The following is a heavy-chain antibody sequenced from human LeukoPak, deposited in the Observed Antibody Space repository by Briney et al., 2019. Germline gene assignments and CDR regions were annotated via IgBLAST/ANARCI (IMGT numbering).Heavy chain of an antibody. CDR2: IYYSGST. CDR1: GGSISSSSYY. J-gene: IGHJ3*02. V-gene: IGHV4-39*01. Sequence: SETLSLTCTVSGGSISSSSYYWGWIRQPPGKGLEWIGSIYYSGSTYYNPSLKSRVNISVDTSKNQFSLTLSSVTAADTAVYYCARHTADHGALDAFDIWGQGTMVTVSS. D-gene: IGHD4-17*01. CDR3: ARHTADHGALDAFDI.